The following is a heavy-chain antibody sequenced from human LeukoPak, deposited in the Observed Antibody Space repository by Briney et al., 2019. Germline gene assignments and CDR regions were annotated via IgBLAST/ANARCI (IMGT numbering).Heavy chain of an antibody. D-gene: IGHD4-23*01. J-gene: IGHJ4*02. CDR3: ARALESGNSDAGY. CDR2: IKPDGSAG. Sequence: GGSLRLSCAASGFTFSRYWMTWVRQAPGKGLQWVADIKPDGSAGSYVDSVKGRFTISRDNAKSSLYLQMNSLRAEDTAVYYCARALESGNSDAGYWGQETLVTVSS. CDR1: GFTFSRYW. V-gene: IGHV3-7*04.